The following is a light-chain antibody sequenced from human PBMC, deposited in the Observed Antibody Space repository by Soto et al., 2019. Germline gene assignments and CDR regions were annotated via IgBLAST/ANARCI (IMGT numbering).Light chain of an antibody. Sequence: EIVLTQSPGTLSLSPGERGTLSCRASQSISSNYLAWYQQKSGQAPRLLIYGASNRAIGIPDRFSGSGSGTDFPLTISRLEPEDFALYFCQQYDSSPWTFGQGTKVESK. J-gene: IGKJ1*01. CDR3: QQYDSSPWT. CDR1: QSISSNY. CDR2: GAS. V-gene: IGKV3-20*01.